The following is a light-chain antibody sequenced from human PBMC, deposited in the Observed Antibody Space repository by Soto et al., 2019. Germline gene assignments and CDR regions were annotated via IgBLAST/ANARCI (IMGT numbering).Light chain of an antibody. Sequence: QSALTQPASVSGSPGQSITISCTGTSRDVGGYNYVSWHQQHPGKAPNVIITEVSNRPSGVSNRFSGSKSGNTASLTISGLQAEDEADYYCSSYVNYNTFVIFGGGTKVTVL. CDR2: EVS. J-gene: IGLJ2*01. CDR1: SRDVGGYNY. CDR3: SSYVNYNTFVI. V-gene: IGLV2-14*01.